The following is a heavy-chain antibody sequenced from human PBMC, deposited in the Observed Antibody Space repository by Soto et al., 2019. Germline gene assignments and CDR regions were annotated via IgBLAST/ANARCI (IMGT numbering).Heavy chain of an antibody. J-gene: IGHJ6*02. CDR1: GFTFSSYG. D-gene: IGHD1-1*01. CDR2: ISYDGSNK. CDR3: AKVMEAGTTSVVSYYYYYGMDV. V-gene: IGHV3-30*18. Sequence: GGSLRLSCAASGFTFSSYGMHWVRQAPGKGLEWVAVISYDGSNKYYADSVKGRFTISRDNSKNTLYLQMNSLRAEDTAVYYCAKVMEAGTTSVVSYYYYYGMDVWGQGTTVTVSS.